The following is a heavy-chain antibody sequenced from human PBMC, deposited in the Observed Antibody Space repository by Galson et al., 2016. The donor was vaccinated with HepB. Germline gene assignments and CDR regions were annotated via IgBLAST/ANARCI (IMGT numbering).Heavy chain of an antibody. J-gene: IGHJ4*02. V-gene: IGHV4-59*12. CDR3: ASRPGGASVYYGVFDY. CDR1: GGSISSSF. Sequence: ETLSLTCTVSGGSISSSFWTWLRQPPGKPLEWIGYISYDGRPNYNPSLNSRVTISADTSNNQFSLRLTSMTAADTAVYYCASRPGGASVYYGVFDYWGQGALVTVSA. D-gene: IGHD2-8*02. CDR2: ISYDGRP.